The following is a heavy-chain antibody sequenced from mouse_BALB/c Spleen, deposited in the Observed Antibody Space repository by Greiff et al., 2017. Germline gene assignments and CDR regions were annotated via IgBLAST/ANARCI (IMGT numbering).Heavy chain of an antibody. V-gene: IGHV5-4*02. CDR2: ISDGGSYT. CDR1: GFTFSDYY. D-gene: IGHD3-2*01. CDR3: ARQTARAYYFDY. Sequence: EVQRVESGGGLVKPGGSLKLSCAASGFTFSDYYMYWVRQTPEKRLEWVATISDGGSYTYYPDSVKGRFTISRDNAKNNLYLQMSSLKSEDTAMYYCARQTARAYYFDYWGQGTTLTVSS. J-gene: IGHJ2*01.